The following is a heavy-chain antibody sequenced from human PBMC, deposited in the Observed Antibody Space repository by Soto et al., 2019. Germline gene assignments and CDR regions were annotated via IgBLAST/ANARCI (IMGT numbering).Heavy chain of an antibody. D-gene: IGHD3-10*01. Sequence: TLSLTCTVSGVSISSGDYYWSWIRQPPGKGLEWIGYIYYSENTYSNPSLKSRVAISVDTSKNQFSLKLSSATAADTAVYYCAQTKDGSGSYWQLDFDYWGQGTLVTVAS. V-gene: IGHV4-30-4*01. CDR2: IYYSENT. CDR1: GVSISSGDYY. J-gene: IGHJ4*02. CDR3: AQTKDGSGSYWQLDFDY.